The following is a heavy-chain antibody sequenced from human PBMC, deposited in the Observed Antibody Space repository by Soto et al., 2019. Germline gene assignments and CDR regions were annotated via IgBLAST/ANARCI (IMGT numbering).Heavy chain of an antibody. J-gene: IGHJ4*02. V-gene: IGHV3-21*01. CDR3: ARNDQYGFSSHGPFDY. CDR1: GFTFSSYS. CDR2: ISSSSSYI. D-gene: IGHD3-10*01. Sequence: GGSLRLSCAASGFTFSSYSMNWVRQAPGKGLEWVSSISSSSSYIYYADSVKGRFTISRDNAKNSLYLQMNSLRAEDTAVYYCARNDQYGFSSHGPFDYWGQGTLVTVSS.